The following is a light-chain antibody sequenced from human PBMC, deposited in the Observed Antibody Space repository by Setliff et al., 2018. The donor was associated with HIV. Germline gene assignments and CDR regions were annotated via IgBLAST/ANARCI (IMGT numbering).Light chain of an antibody. V-gene: IGLV2-11*01. J-gene: IGLJ3*02. CDR1: SSDVGAYNY. CDR2: GVT. Sequence: QSALAQPRSVSGPPGQSVTISCTGTSSDVGAYNYVSWYQHHPGKAPKLMIYGVTGRPSGAPDRFSGSKSANTASLTISGLQAEDEADYYCCSYADTSTWVFGGGTKVTVL. CDR3: CSYADTSTWV.